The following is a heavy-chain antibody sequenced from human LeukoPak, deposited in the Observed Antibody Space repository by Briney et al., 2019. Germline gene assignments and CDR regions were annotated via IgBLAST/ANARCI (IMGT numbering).Heavy chain of an antibody. CDR1: GGSFSGYY. CDR3: ASGPAGAASAEYYFDY. Sequence: SETLSLTCAVYGGSFSGYYWSWLRQPPGKGLEWIGEINHSGSTNYNPSLKSRVTISVDTSKNQFSLKLSSVTAADTAVYYCASGPAGAASAEYYFDYWGQGTLVTVSS. V-gene: IGHV4-34*01. CDR2: INHSGST. D-gene: IGHD2-15*01. J-gene: IGHJ4*02.